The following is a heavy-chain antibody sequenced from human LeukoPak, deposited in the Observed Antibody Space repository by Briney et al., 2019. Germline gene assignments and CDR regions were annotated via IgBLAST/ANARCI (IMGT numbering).Heavy chain of an antibody. D-gene: IGHD6-19*01. CDR3: ASETSSGWSQSVHY. J-gene: IGHJ4*02. Sequence: SQTLSLTCTVSGGSLSSGDYYWSWIRQPPGTGLEWFGYIYYSGSTYYNPSLKSRVTISVDTAKNQFSLKLSSVTAADTAVYYCASETSSGWSQSVHYWGQGTLVTVSS. V-gene: IGHV4-30-4*08. CDR2: IYYSGST. CDR1: GGSLSSGDYY.